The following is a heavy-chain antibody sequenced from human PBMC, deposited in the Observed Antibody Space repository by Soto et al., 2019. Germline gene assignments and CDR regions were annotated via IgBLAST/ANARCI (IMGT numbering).Heavy chain of an antibody. CDR3: ARLYGSDYCSPDH. J-gene: IGHJ4*02. CDR1: GGSISSSSFF. V-gene: IGHV4-39*01. D-gene: IGHD3-22*01. Sequence: QVQLQESGPGLVKSSETLSLTCTVSGGSISSSSFFWGWIRQPPGGGLEWIGSIYYSGRTYYNPSLKSRVTISADTSKNKFSLHLRSVTAADTAMYYCARLYGSDYCSPDHWGQGNLVTVSS. CDR2: IYYSGRT.